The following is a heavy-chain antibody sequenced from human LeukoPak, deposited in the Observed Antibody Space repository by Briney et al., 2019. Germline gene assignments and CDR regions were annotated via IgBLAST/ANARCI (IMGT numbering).Heavy chain of an antibody. D-gene: IGHD2-2*01. Sequence: PSETLSLTCAVYDGSFSGYYWSWIRQPPGKGLEWIGEINHSGSTNYNPPLKSRVTISVDTSKNQFSLKLSSVTAADTAVYYCARGWDIVVVPAAMSLDYYYYGMDVWGKGTTVTVSS. V-gene: IGHV4-34*01. CDR1: DGSFSGYY. J-gene: IGHJ6*04. CDR2: INHSGST. CDR3: ARGWDIVVVPAAMSLDYYYYGMDV.